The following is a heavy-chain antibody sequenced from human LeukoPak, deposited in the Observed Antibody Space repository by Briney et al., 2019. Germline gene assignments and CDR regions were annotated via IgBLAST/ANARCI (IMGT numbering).Heavy chain of an antibody. V-gene: IGHV4-34*01. CDR1: GGSFSGYY. J-gene: IGHJ6*03. D-gene: IGHD6-13*01. Sequence: PSETLSLTCAVYGGSFSGYYWSWIRQPPGKGLEWIGEINHSGSTNYNPSLKSRVTISVDTSKNQFSLKLSSVTAADTAVYYCARASWQQRGGHYYYYMDVWGKGTTVTVSS. CDR2: INHSGST. CDR3: ARASWQQRGGHYYYYMDV.